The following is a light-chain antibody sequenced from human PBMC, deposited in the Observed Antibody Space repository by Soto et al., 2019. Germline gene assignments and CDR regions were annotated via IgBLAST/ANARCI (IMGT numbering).Light chain of an antibody. J-gene: IGKJ5*01. CDR2: DAS. CDR3: QQRSNWHT. CDR1: QSVSSN. Sequence: EIVLTQSPATLSLSPGERATLSCRASQSVSSNLAWYQQKPGQAPRLLIYDASKRVTGIPARFSGSGSGTDFTLTISSLEPEDFAVYHCQQRSNWHTFGQGTRLEIK. V-gene: IGKV3-11*01.